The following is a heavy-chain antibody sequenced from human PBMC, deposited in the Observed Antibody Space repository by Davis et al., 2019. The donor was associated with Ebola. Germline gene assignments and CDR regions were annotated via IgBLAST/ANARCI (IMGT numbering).Heavy chain of an antibody. CDR3: ARESGYYDSSGYYFRFNWYFDL. J-gene: IGHJ2*01. D-gene: IGHD3-22*01. Sequence: SVKVSCKASGGTFSSYVISWVRQAPGQGLEWMGGIIPIFGTANYAQKFQGRVTITADESTSTAYMELSSLRSEDTAVYYCARESGYYDSSGYYFRFNWYFDLWGRGTLVTVSS. V-gene: IGHV1-69*13. CDR1: GGTFSSYV. CDR2: IIPIFGTA.